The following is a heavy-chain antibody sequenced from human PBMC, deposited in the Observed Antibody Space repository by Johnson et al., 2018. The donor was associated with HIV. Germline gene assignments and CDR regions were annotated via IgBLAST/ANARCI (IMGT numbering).Heavy chain of an antibody. V-gene: IGHV3-30*04. Sequence: QVQLVESGGGLVQPGGSLRLSCAASGFTFSSYAMHWVRQAPGKGLEWVAVISYDGSNKYYADSVKGRFTISRDNSKNTLYLQMNSLRAEDTAVYYCAGYSSSWYDAFDIWGQGTMVTVSS. CDR2: ISYDGSNK. J-gene: IGHJ3*02. CDR3: AGYSSSWYDAFDI. CDR1: GFTFSSYA. D-gene: IGHD6-13*01.